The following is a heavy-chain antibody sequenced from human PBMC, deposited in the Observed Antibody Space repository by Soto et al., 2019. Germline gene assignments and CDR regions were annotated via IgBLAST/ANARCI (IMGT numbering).Heavy chain of an antibody. Sequence: QVQLVQSGAEVKKPGSSVKVSCKASGGTFSSYAISWVRQAPGLGLEWMGGIIPIFGTANYAKKFQGSVTITADESTSTGYMELRSLRSEDTVVYYCARGPYYFDYWGQGTLVTVSS. J-gene: IGHJ4*02. CDR2: IIPIFGTA. CDR1: GGTFSSYA. CDR3: ARGPYYFDY. V-gene: IGHV1-69*12.